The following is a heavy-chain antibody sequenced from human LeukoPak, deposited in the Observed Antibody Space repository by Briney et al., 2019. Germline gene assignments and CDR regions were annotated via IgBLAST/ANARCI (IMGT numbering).Heavy chain of an antibody. Sequence: GGSLRLSCTVSGFTVSTNPWSWVRQAPGKGLEWVSFIYSGGDTHYSDSVKGRFTISRDNSKNTLYLQMNSLRAEDTAVYYCASGSGYCSGGSCSDYWGQGTLVTVSS. D-gene: IGHD2-15*01. CDR1: GFTVSTNP. V-gene: IGHV3-53*01. CDR2: IYSGGDT. CDR3: ASGSGYCSGGSCSDY. J-gene: IGHJ4*02.